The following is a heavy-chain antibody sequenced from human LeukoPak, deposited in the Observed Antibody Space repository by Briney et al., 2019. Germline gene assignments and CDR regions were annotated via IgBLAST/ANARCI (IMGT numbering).Heavy chain of an antibody. V-gene: IGHV4-30-2*01. Sequence: SETLSLTCTVSGGSISSGGYYWSWIRQPPGKGLEWIGYIYHSGSTYYNPSLKSRVTISVDRSKNQFSLKLSSVTAADTAVYYCAREPDTLFGAVTNSRAFDIWGQGTMVTVSS. J-gene: IGHJ3*02. CDR3: AREPDTLFGAVTNSRAFDI. CDR2: IYHSGST. D-gene: IGHD3-3*01. CDR1: GGSISSGGYY.